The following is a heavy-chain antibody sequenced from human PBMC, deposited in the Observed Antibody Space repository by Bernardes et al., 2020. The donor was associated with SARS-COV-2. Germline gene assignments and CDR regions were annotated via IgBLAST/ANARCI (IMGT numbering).Heavy chain of an antibody. Sequence: SVKVSCKASGGTFSTHGINWVRPARGLGLEWMGRIIPIFGTPIYAPEFQGRVTITSDESTNTAYMELSSLLSEDTAMYYCATGPTSTGEFGSWGQGTPVTVSS. V-gene: IGHV1-69*13. CDR1: GGTFSTHG. CDR2: IIPIFGTP. D-gene: IGHD2-2*01. CDR3: ATGPTSTGEFGS. J-gene: IGHJ4*02.